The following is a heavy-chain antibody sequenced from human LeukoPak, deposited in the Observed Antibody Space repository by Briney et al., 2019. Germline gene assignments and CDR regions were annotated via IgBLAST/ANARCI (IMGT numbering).Heavy chain of an antibody. J-gene: IGHJ1*01. CDR2: IKQDGSEK. D-gene: IGHD6-19*01. V-gene: IGHV3-7*01. CDR1: GFTFSNYW. CDR3: ARVSSAGYSSGWSPFQH. Sequence: GGSLRLSCAASGFTFSNYWMSWVRQAPGKGLEGVATIKQDGSEKYYVDSVKGRFTISRDNAKNSLYLQMNSLRAEDTAVYYCARVSSAGYSSGWSPFQHWGQGTLVTVSS.